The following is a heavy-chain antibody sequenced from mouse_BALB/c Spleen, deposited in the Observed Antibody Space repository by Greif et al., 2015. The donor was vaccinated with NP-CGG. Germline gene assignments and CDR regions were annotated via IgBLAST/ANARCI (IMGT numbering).Heavy chain of an antibody. CDR1: GYTFTNYW. V-gene: IGHV1-63*02. CDR2: IYPGGGYA. J-gene: IGHJ3*01. D-gene: IGHD1-1*01. CDR3: ARALLDGSSYRFAY. Sequence: VQVVESGAELVRPGTSVKMSCKAAGYTFTNYWIGWVKQRPGHGLEWIGDIYPGGGYANYNEKFKGKATLTADTSSSTAYMQLSSLTSEDSAIYYCARALLDGSSYRFAYWGQGTLVTVSA.